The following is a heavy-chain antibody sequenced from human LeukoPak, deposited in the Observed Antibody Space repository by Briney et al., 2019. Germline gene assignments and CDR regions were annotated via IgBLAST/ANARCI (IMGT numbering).Heavy chain of an antibody. D-gene: IGHD4-17*01. CDR2: IRYDGSNK. CDR1: GFTFRTYG. V-gene: IGHV3-30*02. Sequence: GGTLRLSCAASGFTFRTYGMNWVRQAPGKGLEWVAFIRYDGSNKYYADSVKGRFTISRDNSKNTLYLQMNSLRAEDTAVYYCAKVPTTLHYYYYMDVWGKGTTVTISS. J-gene: IGHJ6*03. CDR3: AKVPTTLHYYYYMDV.